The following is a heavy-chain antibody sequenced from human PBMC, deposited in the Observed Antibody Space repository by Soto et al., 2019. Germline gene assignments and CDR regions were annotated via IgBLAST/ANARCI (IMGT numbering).Heavy chain of an antibody. V-gene: IGHV3-23*01. D-gene: IGHD6-13*01. J-gene: IGHJ5*02. CDR3: AKDETLSSRLSFSSSWYGWLEP. CDR2: ASARNSNT. CDR1: GFTFSSHV. Sequence: EVQLLESGGGLVQPGGSLRLSCAASGFTFSSHVMSWVRQAPGKGLEWVSAASARNSNTYYADSVKGRFTISRANSKSTVYLLADRATVQDTSAHQRAKDETLSSRLSFSSSWYGWLEPWGQGTLVSVSS.